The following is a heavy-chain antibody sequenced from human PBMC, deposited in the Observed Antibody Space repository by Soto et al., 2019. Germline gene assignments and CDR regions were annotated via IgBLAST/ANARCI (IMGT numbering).Heavy chain of an antibody. CDR2: MYNTGST. J-gene: IGHJ6*02. D-gene: IGHD2-21*02. CDR3: ARDLWGYCGTDCYPLDV. V-gene: IGHV4-59*01. Sequence: SETLSLTCTVSGGSISGYYWSWIRQPPGKGLEWIGYMYNTGSTVYNPSFKSRVTISVDTSKNQFPLKLNSVTAADTAVYYCARDLWGYCGTDCYPLDVWGQGTTVT. CDR1: GGSISGYY.